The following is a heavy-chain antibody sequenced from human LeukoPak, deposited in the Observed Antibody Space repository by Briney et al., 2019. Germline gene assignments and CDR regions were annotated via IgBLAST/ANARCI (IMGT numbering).Heavy chain of an antibody. CDR2: INPNSGGT. CDR3: ARDPGPIAVAGIIDY. CDR1: GYTFTGYY. J-gene: IGHJ4*02. V-gene: IGHV1-2*02. D-gene: IGHD6-19*01. Sequence: GASVKVSCKASGYTFTGYYMHWVRQAPGQGLEWMGWINPNSGGTNYAQKFQGRVTMTRDTSISTAYMELSRLRSDDTAVYYCARDPGPIAVAGIIDYWGQGTLVTASS.